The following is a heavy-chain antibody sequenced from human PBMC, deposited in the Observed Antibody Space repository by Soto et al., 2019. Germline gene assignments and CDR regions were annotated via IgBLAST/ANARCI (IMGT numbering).Heavy chain of an antibody. Sequence: EVQLLESGGGLVQPGGSLRLSCAASGFTFRSYGMTWVRQAPGKGLEWVSAISGSGASTYYADSVKGRFTISRDNANNTLYLQMNSLRAEDMAVYYCAKDGEPSLYYFDYWGQGTLVTDSS. J-gene: IGHJ4*02. D-gene: IGHD3-10*01. CDR1: GFTFRSYG. CDR2: ISGSGAST. CDR3: AKDGEPSLYYFDY. V-gene: IGHV3-23*01.